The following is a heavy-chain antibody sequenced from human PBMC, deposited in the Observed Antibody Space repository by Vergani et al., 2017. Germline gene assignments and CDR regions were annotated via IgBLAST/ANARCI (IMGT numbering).Heavy chain of an antibody. CDR1: GGSISAGYYF. V-gene: IGHV4-61*02. D-gene: IGHD2-15*01. CDR3: ARRSGGYYSGGKVHPLRTAFDV. CDR2: ISASGNA. Sequence: QVQLQASGPGRVKPSQTLSLTCTMSGGSISAGYYFWSWIRQPTGKGLAWLGHISASGNASHSPSLKKRVSMSVDTSKNQFSLTVTSVTAADTAIYFCARRSGGYYSGGKVHPLRTAFDVWGHGTVVTVSS. J-gene: IGHJ3*01.